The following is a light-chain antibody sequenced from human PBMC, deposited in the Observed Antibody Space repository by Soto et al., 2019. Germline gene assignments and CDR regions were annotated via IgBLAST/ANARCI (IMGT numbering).Light chain of an antibody. J-gene: IGLJ3*02. CDR3: SSYAGNAIRL. V-gene: IGLV2-14*01. Sequence: QSALTQPASVSGSPGQSITISCTGTSSDIGGYDFVSWYQQHPGKAPKVMIYEVSNRPSGVSNRFSGSKSGNTASLTISGLQAEDEGNYYCSSYAGNAIRLFGGGTKVTVL. CDR1: SSDIGGYDF. CDR2: EVS.